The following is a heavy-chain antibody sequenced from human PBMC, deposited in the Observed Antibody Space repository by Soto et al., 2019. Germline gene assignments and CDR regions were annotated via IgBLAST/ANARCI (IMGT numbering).Heavy chain of an antibody. CDR2: INHSGST. V-gene: IGHV4-34*01. Sequence: SETLSLTCAVYGGSFSSYYWSWIRQPPGKGLEWIGEINHSGSTNYSPSLKSRVTISVDTSKNQFSLKLSSVTAADTAVYFCARGGPGDLDPWGQGTLVTVSS. D-gene: IGHD3-10*01. J-gene: IGHJ5*02. CDR1: GGSFSSYY. CDR3: ARGGPGDLDP.